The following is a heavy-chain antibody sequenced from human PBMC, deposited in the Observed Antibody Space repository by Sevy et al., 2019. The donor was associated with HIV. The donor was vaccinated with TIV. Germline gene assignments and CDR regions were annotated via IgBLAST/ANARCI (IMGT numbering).Heavy chain of an antibody. CDR2: TRNKANSYTT. CDR1: GFTFSDHY. Sequence: GGSLRLSCAASGFTFSDHYMDWVRQAPGKGLEWVGRTRNKANSYTTEYAASVKGRFTISRVDSKNSLYLQMNSLKTEDTAVYYCARSSVVRGVAFDFWGQGTMVTVSS. J-gene: IGHJ3*01. CDR3: ARSSVVRGVAFDF. V-gene: IGHV3-72*01. D-gene: IGHD2-15*01.